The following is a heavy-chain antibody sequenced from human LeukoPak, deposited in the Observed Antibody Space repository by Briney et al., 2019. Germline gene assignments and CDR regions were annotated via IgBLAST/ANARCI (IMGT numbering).Heavy chain of an antibody. CDR3: ARHCASSGYIPFFDY. J-gene: IGHJ4*02. D-gene: IGHD3-22*01. CDR2: IYTSGST. Sequence: SETLSLTCTVSGGSISSYYWSWIRQPPGKGLEWVGYIYTSGSTNYNPSLKSRVTISVDTSKNQFSLKLSSVTAADTAVYYCARHCASSGYIPFFDYWGQGTLVTVSS. V-gene: IGHV4-4*09. CDR1: GGSISSYY.